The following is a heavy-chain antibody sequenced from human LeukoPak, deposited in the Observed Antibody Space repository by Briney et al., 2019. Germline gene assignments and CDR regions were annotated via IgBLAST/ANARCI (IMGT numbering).Heavy chain of an antibody. CDR1: GYTLTELS. CDR2: FDPEDGET. Sequence: GASVKVSCKVSGYTLTELSMHWVRQAPGKGLEWMGGFDPEDGETIYAQKFQGRVTMTEDTSTDTAYMELSSLRSEDTAVYYCATWTEGQQLVGGFDYWGRGTLVTVSS. V-gene: IGHV1-24*01. D-gene: IGHD6-13*01. CDR3: ATWTEGQQLVGGFDY. J-gene: IGHJ4*02.